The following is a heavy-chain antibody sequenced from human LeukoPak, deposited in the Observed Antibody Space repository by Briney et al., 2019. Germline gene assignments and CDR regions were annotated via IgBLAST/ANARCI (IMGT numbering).Heavy chain of an antibody. CDR3: AKVLKLMVRGVTPGPHDY. J-gene: IGHJ4*02. D-gene: IGHD3-10*01. CDR1: GFTFSNYA. V-gene: IGHV3-23*01. Sequence: PGGSLRLSCAASGFTFSNYAMSWVRQAPGKGLEWVSVISGSAGSTYYADSVKGRFTISRDNSKNIVYLQMNSLRAEDTAAYYCAKVLKLMVRGVTPGPHDYWGQGTLVTVSS. CDR2: ISGSAGST.